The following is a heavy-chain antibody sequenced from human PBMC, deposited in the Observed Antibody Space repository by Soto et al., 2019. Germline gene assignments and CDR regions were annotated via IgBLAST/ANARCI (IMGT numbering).Heavy chain of an antibody. V-gene: IGHV4-39*01. Sequence: PSETLSLTCTVSGGSISSSSYYWGWIRQSPGKELEWIGSFYYSGSTYYSPSLRSRVTISGDTSRKQISLRLSSVTAADTAVYYCARISVASRYMDVWGKGTTVTVSS. J-gene: IGHJ6*03. CDR1: GGSISSSSYY. CDR3: ARISVASRYMDV. D-gene: IGHD5-12*01. CDR2: FYYSGST.